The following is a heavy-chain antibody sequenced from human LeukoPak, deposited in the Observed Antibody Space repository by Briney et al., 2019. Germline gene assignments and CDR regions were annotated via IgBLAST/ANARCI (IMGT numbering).Heavy chain of an antibody. V-gene: IGHV3-66*02. CDR2: IYGAAET. CDR3: ARDGKSGEMATFDY. CDR1: GLAVSSNY. Sequence: GSLRLSCAVSGLAVSSNYMAWVRQAPGKGLEWVTVIYGAAETHYVDSVKGRFTISRDNSKNTVYLQMNSLRPEDTAVYYCARDGKSGEMATFDYWGQGTLVTVSS. D-gene: IGHD5-24*01. J-gene: IGHJ4*02.